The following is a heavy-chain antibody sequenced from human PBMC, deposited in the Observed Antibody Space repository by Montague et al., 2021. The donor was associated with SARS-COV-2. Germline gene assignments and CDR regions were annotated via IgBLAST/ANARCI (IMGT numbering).Heavy chain of an antibody. CDR1: GFTFSSYA. CDR2: LSGSGGST. J-gene: IGHJ6*02. CDR3: AKDWGGSMDV. V-gene: IGHV3-23*01. D-gene: IGHD2-21*01. Sequence: SLRLSCAASGFTFSSYAMSWVRQAPGQGLEWVSALSGSGGSTYYADSVKGRFTISRYNTKNTLYLQMNILRAEDTAVYYCAKDWGGSMDVWGQGTTVTVSS.